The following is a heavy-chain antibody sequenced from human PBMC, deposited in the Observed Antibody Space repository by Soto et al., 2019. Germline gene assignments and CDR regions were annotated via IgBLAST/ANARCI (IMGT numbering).Heavy chain of an antibody. J-gene: IGHJ4*02. CDR2: IYYSGST. CDR1: GGSISSYY. Sequence: SETLSLTCTVSGGSISSYYWSWIRQPPGKGLEWIGYIYYSGSTNYNPSLKSRVTISVDTSKNQFSLKLSSVTAADTAVYYCAVGIAAAGIGYWGQGTLVTVSS. V-gene: IGHV4-59*01. CDR3: AVGIAAAGIGY. D-gene: IGHD6-13*01.